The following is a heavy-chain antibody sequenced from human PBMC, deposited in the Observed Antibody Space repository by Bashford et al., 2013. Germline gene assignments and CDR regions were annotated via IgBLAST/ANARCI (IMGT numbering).Heavy chain of an antibody. CDR3: AAARGPSHFRHDARPTLFDY. Sequence: ETLSLTCTVSGGSISSYYWSWIRQPPGRDWSGLGISITWEHQLQPSLKSRVTISVDTSKNQFSLKLSSVTAADTAVYYCAAARGPSHFRHDARPTLFDYWGQGTLVTVSS. CDR1: GGSISSYY. J-gene: IGHJ4*02. D-gene: IGHD3-3*02. V-gene: IGHV4-59*01. CDR2: SITWEH.